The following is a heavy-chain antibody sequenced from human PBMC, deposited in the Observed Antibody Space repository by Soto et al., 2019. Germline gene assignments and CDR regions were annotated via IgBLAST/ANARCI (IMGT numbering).Heavy chain of an antibody. CDR2: ISGSGGST. CDR3: AKEGVDYGDYDRWFDP. V-gene: IGHV3-23*01. CDR1: GFTFSSYA. D-gene: IGHD4-17*01. J-gene: IGHJ5*02. Sequence: SLRLSCAASGFTFSSYAMSWVRQAPGKGLEWVSAISGSGGSTYYADSVKGRFTISRDNSKNTLYLQMNSLRAEDTAVYYCAKEGVDYGDYDRWFDPWGQGTLVTVSS.